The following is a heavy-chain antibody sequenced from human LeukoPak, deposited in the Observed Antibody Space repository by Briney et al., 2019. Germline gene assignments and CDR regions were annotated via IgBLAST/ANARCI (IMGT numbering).Heavy chain of an antibody. D-gene: IGHD5-24*01. CDR2: INPNSCCT. CDR1: GYTFTGYY. J-gene: IGHJ4*02. Sequence: ASVKVSCKASGYTFTGYYMHWVRQAPGQGLEWMGWINPNSCCTNYAQKFQGRVTMTRDTSISTAYMELSRLRSDATAVYYCARDMGWLQPDNYFDYWGQGTLVTVSS. V-gene: IGHV1-2*02. CDR3: ARDMGWLQPDNYFDY.